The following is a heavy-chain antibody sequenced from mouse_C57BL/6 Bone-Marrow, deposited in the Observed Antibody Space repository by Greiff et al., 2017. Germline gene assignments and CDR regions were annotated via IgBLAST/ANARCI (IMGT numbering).Heavy chain of an antibody. CDR1: GYTFPDYE. V-gene: IGHV1-15*01. CDR3: TRLSSGTGD. J-gene: IGHJ2*01. Sequence: QVQLKESGAELVRPGASVTLSCKASGYTFPDYEMHWVKQTPVHGLEWIGAIDPETGGTAYNQKFKGKAIPTADKSSSTAYMELRSLTSEDSAVYYCTRLSSGTGDWGQGTTLTVSS. D-gene: IGHD4-1*01. CDR2: IDPETGGT.